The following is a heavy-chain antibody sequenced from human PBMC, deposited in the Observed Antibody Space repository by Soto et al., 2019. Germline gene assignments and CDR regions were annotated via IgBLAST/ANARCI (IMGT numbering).Heavy chain of an antibody. V-gene: IGHV4-39*01. D-gene: IGHD4-17*01. CDR1: GGSISSSSYY. CDR2: NYYSGST. J-gene: IGHJ4*02. CDR3: ASLSYGDFDY. Sequence: SETLSLTCTVSGGSISSSSYYWGWIRQPPGKGLEWIGSNYYSGSTYYNPSLKSRVTISVDTSKNQFSLKLSSVTAAATAVYYCASLSYGDFDYWGQGTLVTVSS.